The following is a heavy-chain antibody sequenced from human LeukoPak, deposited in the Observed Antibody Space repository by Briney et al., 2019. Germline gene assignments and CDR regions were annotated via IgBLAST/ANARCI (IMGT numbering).Heavy chain of an antibody. J-gene: IGHJ4*02. CDR2: IWYDGSNK. V-gene: IGHV3-33*08. CDR1: GFTFSSYW. CDR3: GICYGDYYFDY. D-gene: IGHD4-17*01. Sequence: GGSLRLSCAASGFTFSSYWMSWVRQAPGKGLEWVAVIWYDGSNKYYADSVKGRFTISRDNSKNTLYLQMNSLRAEDTAVYYCGICYGDYYFDYWGQGTLVTVSS.